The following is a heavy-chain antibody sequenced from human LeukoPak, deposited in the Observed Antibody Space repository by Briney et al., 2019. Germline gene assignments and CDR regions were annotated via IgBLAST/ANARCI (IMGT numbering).Heavy chain of an antibody. CDR3: ARESDIVVVPAAILLDY. CDR2: IIPILGIA. J-gene: IGHJ4*02. D-gene: IGHD2-2*02. Sequence: AASVKVSCKASGYTFTSYGISWVRQAPGQGLEWMGRIIPILGIANYAQKFQGRVTITADKSTSTAYMELSSLRAEDTAVYYCARESDIVVVPAAILLDYWGQGTLVTVSS. V-gene: IGHV1-69*04. CDR1: GYTFTSYG.